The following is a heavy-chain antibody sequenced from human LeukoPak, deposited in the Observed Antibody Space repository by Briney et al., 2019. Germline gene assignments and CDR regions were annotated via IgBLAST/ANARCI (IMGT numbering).Heavy chain of an antibody. CDR1: GYTFTGYY. Sequence: ASVKVSCKASGYTFTGYYMHWVRQAPGQGLEWMGWIDPNTGGTNYAQQFQGRVTMTGDTSISTAYMELSRLRSDDAAVYYCAKVPDMLRGVNWFDPWGQGTLVTVSS. CDR3: AKVPDMLRGVNWFDP. J-gene: IGHJ5*02. V-gene: IGHV1-2*02. D-gene: IGHD3-10*01. CDR2: IDPNTGGT.